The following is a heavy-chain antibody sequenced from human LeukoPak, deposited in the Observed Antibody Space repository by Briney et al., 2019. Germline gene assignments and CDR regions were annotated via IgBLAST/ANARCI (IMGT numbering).Heavy chain of an antibody. J-gene: IGHJ5*02. Sequence: PSETLSLTCTVSGGSISSYYWSWIRQPPGKGLEWIGYIYYSGSTNYNPSLKSRVTISVDTSKNQFSLKLSSVTAADTAVYYCARRKVAATPLFDPWGQGTLVTVSS. V-gene: IGHV4-59*01. CDR2: IYYSGST. D-gene: IGHD2-15*01. CDR3: ARRKVAATPLFDP. CDR1: GGSISSYY.